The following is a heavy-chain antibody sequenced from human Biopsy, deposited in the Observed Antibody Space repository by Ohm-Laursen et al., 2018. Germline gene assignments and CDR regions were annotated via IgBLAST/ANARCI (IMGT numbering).Heavy chain of an antibody. CDR1: GFRFSRYW. V-gene: IGHV3-21*06. J-gene: IGHJ4*02. D-gene: IGHD4-17*01. CDR3: ATAAYAPPYFDL. Sequence: SLRLSCAASGFRFSRYWMNWIRQAPGKGLEWVSSITGGGNYINYADSVRGRFTISRDNSKNSVYLVMSSLRAEDTAVYFCATAAYAPPYFDLWGRGTVVTVSS. CDR2: ITGGGNYI.